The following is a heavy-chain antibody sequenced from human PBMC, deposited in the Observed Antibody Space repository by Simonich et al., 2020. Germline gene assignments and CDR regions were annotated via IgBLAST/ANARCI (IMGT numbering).Heavy chain of an antibody. V-gene: IGHV3-48*03. CDR2: INSCGTTI. CDR3: ASDGAYDTVVTGAY. J-gene: IGHJ4*02. Sequence: EVQLVESGGGLVQPGGSLRLSCAASGFTFSSYEMNWVRQAPVKVREWVSYINSCGTTIYYADSVKGRFTISRDNAKNSLYLQMNSLRAEDTAVYYCASDGAYDTVVTGAYWGQGTLVTVSS. CDR1: GFTFSSYE. D-gene: IGHD3-9*01.